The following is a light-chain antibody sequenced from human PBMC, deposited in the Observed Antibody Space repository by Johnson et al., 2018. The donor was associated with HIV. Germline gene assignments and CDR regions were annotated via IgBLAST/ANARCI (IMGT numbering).Light chain of an antibody. CDR3: GTWDSSLSAHV. CDR2: ENN. V-gene: IGLV1-51*02. J-gene: IGLJ1*01. Sequence: QSVLTQPPSVSAAPGQKVTISCSGSSSNIGNNYVSWYQQLPGTAHKLLIYENNKRPSGIPDRFSGSKSGTSATLGLTGLHTGDEADYYCGTWDSSLSAHVFGTGTKVSVL. CDR1: SSNIGNNY.